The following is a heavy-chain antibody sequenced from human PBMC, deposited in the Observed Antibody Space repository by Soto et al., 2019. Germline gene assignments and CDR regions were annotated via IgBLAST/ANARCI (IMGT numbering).Heavy chain of an antibody. CDR2: INHSGST. J-gene: IGHJ6*03. V-gene: IGHV4-34*01. D-gene: IGHD2-2*01. CDR3: ARARYCSSTSCYQYYYYYMDV. Sequence: LSLTCAVYGVSFSGYYWSWIRQPPGKGLEWIGEINHSGSTNYNPSLKSRVTISVDTSKNQFSLKLSSVTAADTAVYYCARARYCSSTSCYQYYYYYMDVWGKGTTVTVSS. CDR1: GVSFSGYY.